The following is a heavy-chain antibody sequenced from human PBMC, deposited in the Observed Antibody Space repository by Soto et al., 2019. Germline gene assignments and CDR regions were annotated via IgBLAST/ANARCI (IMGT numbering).Heavy chain of an antibody. D-gene: IGHD1-1*01. CDR2: VSPHGANT. Sequence: GGSRRLSCVASGFTFGSCGMNWVRQAPGKGLEWVAGVSPHGANTYYADSVRGRFIISRDDSRNTVSLDMNSLRGDDSAVYYCATEGAKTTWNFDYWGQGTVVTVSS. CDR3: ATEGAKTTWNFDY. CDR1: GFTFGSCG. J-gene: IGHJ4*02. V-gene: IGHV3-23*01.